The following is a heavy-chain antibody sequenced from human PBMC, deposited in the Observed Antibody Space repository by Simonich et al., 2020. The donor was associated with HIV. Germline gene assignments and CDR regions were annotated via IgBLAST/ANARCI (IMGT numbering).Heavy chain of an antibody. Sequence: EVQLVESGGGLVQPGGSLRLSCAASGFTFSTYSMHWVRQAPGKGLEWVSYISRSSSTKYYADSVKGRFTISRDNAKNSLYLQMKSLRAEDTAVYYCSSSWYSDYWVQGTLVTVSS. CDR1: GFTFSTYS. CDR3: SSSWYSDY. CDR2: ISRSSSTK. D-gene: IGHD6-13*01. J-gene: IGHJ4*02. V-gene: IGHV3-48*01.